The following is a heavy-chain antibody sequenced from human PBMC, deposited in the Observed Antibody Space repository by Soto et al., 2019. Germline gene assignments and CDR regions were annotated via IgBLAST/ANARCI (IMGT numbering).Heavy chain of an antibody. V-gene: IGHV3-23*01. CDR2: ISGSGGST. CDR1: GFTFSSYA. D-gene: IGHD6-19*01. CDR3: AKDDGSGWSPGEVLFDY. J-gene: IGHJ4*02. Sequence: GESLKISCAASGFTFSSYAMSWVRQAPGKGLEWVSAISGSGGSTYYADSVKDRFTISRDNSKNTLYLQMNSLRAEDTAVYYCAKDDGSGWSPGEVLFDYWGQGTLVTVSS.